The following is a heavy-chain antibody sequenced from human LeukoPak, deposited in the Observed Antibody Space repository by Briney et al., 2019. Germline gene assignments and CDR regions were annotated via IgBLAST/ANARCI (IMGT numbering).Heavy chain of an antibody. J-gene: IGHJ6*04. CDR1: GGSISSINHY. D-gene: IGHD3-16*01. CDR2: IYYSGST. Sequence: PSETLSLTCTVSGGSISSINHYWGWIRQPPGKGLEWIGSIYYSGSTYYNPSLKSRVIVSVITSKNQFSLGLSSVTAADTAIYYCARRTSIMGFVRYMHVWRKGTTVTVSS. V-gene: IGHV4-39*01. CDR3: ARRTSIMGFVRYMHV.